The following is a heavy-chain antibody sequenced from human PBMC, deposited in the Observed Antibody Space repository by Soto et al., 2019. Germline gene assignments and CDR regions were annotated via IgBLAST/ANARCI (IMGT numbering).Heavy chain of an antibody. Sequence: GGSLRLSCAASGFTFDDYTMHWVRQAPGKGLEWVSLISWDGGSTYYADSVKGRFTISRDNSKNSLYLQMNSLRTEDTALYYCAKDLAGRGQLPDYYYYGMDVWGQGTTVTVSS. CDR2: ISWDGGST. J-gene: IGHJ6*02. CDR3: AKDLAGRGQLPDYYYYGMDV. V-gene: IGHV3-43*01. CDR1: GFTFDDYT. D-gene: IGHD2-2*01.